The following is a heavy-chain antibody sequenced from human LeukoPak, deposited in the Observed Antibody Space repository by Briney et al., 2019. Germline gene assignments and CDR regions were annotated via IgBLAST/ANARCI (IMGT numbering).Heavy chain of an antibody. Sequence: GGSLRLSCAASGFTFSNYWMSWVRQAPGKGLEWVANINRDGTDEYYVDSVKGRFTISRDNAKNSLYVQMSSLRAEDTAVYYCARAGDAGAVDYWGQGTLVNVSS. V-gene: IGHV3-7*04. J-gene: IGHJ4*02. CDR2: INRDGTDE. CDR3: ARAGDAGAVDY. D-gene: IGHD2-8*02. CDR1: GFTFSNYW.